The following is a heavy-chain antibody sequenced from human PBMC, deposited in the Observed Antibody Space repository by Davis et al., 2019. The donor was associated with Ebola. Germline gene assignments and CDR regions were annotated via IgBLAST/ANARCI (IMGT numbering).Heavy chain of an antibody. J-gene: IGHJ4*02. Sequence: GESLKISCAASGFTFSGSAIHWVRQASGKGLEWVGRIRSKANSYATAYAASLKGRFTISRDDSKNTAYLQMNSLKTEDTAVYYCTGRVVVIPTVLEPVDYWGQGTLVTVSS. CDR1: GFTFSGSA. CDR2: IRSKANSYAT. CDR3: TGRVVVIPTVLEPVDY. V-gene: IGHV3-73*01. D-gene: IGHD2-21*01.